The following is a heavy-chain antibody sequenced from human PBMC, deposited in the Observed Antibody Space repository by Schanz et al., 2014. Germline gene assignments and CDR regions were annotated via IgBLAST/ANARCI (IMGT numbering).Heavy chain of an antibody. V-gene: IGHV3-21*01. Sequence: EVQLVESGGGLVKPGGSLRPSCVASGFPFSTYSIHWVRQAPGKGLEWVSYIRSDNNYIYYADSVKGRFTISRDNAKNSLFLQMNSLTAEDTAVYYCVREDMVRGIRAFDIWGQGTMVTVSS. CDR2: IRSDNNYI. CDR3: VREDMVRGIRAFDI. J-gene: IGHJ3*02. D-gene: IGHD3-10*01. CDR1: GFPFSTYS.